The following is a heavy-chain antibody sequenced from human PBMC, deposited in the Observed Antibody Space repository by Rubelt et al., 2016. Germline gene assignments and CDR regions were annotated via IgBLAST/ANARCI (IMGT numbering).Heavy chain of an antibody. J-gene: IGHJ4*02. Sequence: QVQLVQSGAEVKKPGASVKVSCKASGYRFTDYYMHWVRQAPGQGLEWVGCINPNSGATNYAQKFQGRVTLTRDTSISTAYMELSRLTSDDTVVYYCARGGAAAAGDFWGQGTLVTVSS. CDR3: ARGGAAAAGDF. D-gene: IGHD6-13*01. CDR2: INPNSGAT. CDR1: GYRFTDYY. V-gene: IGHV1-2*02.